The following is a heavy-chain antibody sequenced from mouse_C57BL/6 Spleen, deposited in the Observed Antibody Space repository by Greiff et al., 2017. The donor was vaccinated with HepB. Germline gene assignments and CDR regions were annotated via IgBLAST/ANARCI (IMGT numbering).Heavy chain of an antibody. CDR1: GYTFTEYT. D-gene: IGHD1-1*01. Sequence: QVQLKESGAELVKPGASVKLSCKASGYTFTEYTIHWVKQRSGQGLEWIGWFYPGSGSIKYNEKFKDKATLTADKSSSTVYMELSRLTSEDSAVYFCARHEGITYYGSSLDYWGQGTTLTVSS. V-gene: IGHV1-62-2*01. CDR3: ARHEGITYYGSSLDY. J-gene: IGHJ2*01. CDR2: FYPGSGSI.